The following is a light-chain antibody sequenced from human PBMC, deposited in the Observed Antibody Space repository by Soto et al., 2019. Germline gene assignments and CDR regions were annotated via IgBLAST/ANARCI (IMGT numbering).Light chain of an antibody. Sequence: QSALTQPPSVSGSPGQSVTISCTGTSSDVGGYNYVSWYQHHPRKAPKLMIYEVSKRPSGVPARFSGSKSANTASLTVSGRQAEDEADYYCSSSAGGSNYVFGAGTKLTVL. CDR1: SSDVGGYNY. V-gene: IGLV2-8*01. CDR3: SSSAGGSNYV. CDR2: EVS. J-gene: IGLJ1*01.